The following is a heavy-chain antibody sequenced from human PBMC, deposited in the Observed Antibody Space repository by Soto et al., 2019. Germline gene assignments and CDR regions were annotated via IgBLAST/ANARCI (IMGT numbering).Heavy chain of an antibody. J-gene: IGHJ5*02. D-gene: IGHD2-2*02. CDR3: ARGGGYCTRTSCYMMAHWFDP. V-gene: IGHV1-18*04. CDR1: GYPFTSYY. Sequence: GASVKVSCKASGYPFTSYYISWVRQAPGQGLEWLGWISAYNANTNYAQKLQGRVTMTTDTSTSTAYMELRSLRSDDTAVYYCARGGGYCTRTSCYMMAHWFDPRGQGTLVTVSS. CDR2: ISAYNANT.